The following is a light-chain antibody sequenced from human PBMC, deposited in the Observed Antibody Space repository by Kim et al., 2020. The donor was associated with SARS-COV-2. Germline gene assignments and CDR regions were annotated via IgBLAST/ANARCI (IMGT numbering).Light chain of an antibody. CDR3: QVWDSSSDHPNWV. CDR2: YDS. V-gene: IGLV3-21*04. J-gene: IGLJ3*02. CDR1: NIGSKS. Sequence: GKTARMTCGGNNIGSKSVHWYQQKPGQAPVLVIYYDSDRPSGIPERFSGSNSGKTAILTISRVEAGDEADYYCQVWDSSSDHPNWVFGGGTQLTV.